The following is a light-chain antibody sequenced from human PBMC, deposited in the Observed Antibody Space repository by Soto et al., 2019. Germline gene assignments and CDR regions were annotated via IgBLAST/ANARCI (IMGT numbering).Light chain of an antibody. CDR3: SSYNSSNTRFV. CDR2: EVS. J-gene: IGLJ2*01. Sequence: QSALTQPASVSGSPGQSITISCTGTSSDVGRYNYVSWYQHHPGKAPKLIIYEVSNRPSGVSNRFSGSKSGNTASLTLSGLQAEDEADYYCSSYNSSNTRFVFGGGTQLTVL. CDR1: SSDVGRYNY. V-gene: IGLV2-14*01.